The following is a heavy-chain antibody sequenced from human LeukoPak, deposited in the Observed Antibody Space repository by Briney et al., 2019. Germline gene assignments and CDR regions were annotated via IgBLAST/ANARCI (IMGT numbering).Heavy chain of an antibody. D-gene: IGHD6-13*01. J-gene: IGHJ4*02. CDR2: ISAYNGNT. Sequence: EASVKVSCKASGYTFTSYGISWVRQAPGQGLEWMGWISAYNGNTNYAQKLQGRVTMTTDTSTSTAYMELRSLRSDDTAVYYYARQGLGSSWYYFDYWGQGTLVTVSS. V-gene: IGHV1-18*01. CDR1: GYTFTSYG. CDR3: ARQGLGSSWYYFDY.